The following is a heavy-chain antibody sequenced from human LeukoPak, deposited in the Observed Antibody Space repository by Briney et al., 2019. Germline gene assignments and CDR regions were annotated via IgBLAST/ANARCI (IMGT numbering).Heavy chain of an antibody. CDR3: ARVGMVRGVIFFDY. V-gene: IGHV4-30-2*01. J-gene: IGHJ4*02. Sequence: SETLSLTCAVSGDSISSGGYSWSWIRQPPGKGLEWIGYIYHSGSTYYNPSLKSRVTISVDRSKNQFSLKQSSVTAADTAVYYCARVGMVRGVIFFDYWGQGTLVTVSS. D-gene: IGHD3-10*01. CDR1: GDSISSGGYS. CDR2: IYHSGST.